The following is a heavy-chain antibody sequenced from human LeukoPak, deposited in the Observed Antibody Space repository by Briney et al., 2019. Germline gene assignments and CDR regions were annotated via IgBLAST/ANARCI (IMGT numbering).Heavy chain of an antibody. CDR1: GYTFTSYG. D-gene: IGHD3-22*01. CDR3: ARDRGPAYDSSGYYLHYFDY. Sequence: ASVKVSCKASGYTFTSYGISWVRQAPGQGLEWMGWISAYNGNTNYAQKLQGRVTMTTDTSTSTAYMELRSPRSDDTAVYYCARDRGPAYDSSGYYLHYFDYWGQGTLVTVSS. V-gene: IGHV1-18*01. J-gene: IGHJ4*02. CDR2: ISAYNGNT.